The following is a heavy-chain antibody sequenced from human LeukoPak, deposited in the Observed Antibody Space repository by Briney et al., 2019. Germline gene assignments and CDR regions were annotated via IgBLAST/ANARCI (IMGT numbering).Heavy chain of an antibody. J-gene: IGHJ4*02. V-gene: IGHV1-69*13. CDR3: ARLAEGAGTRRFDY. Sequence: ASVKVSCKASGGTFSSYAISWVRQAPGQGLEWMGGIIPIFGTANYAQKFQGRVTITADESTSTAYMELSSLRSEDTAVYYCARLAEGAGTRRFDYWGQGTLVTVSS. CDR2: IIPIFGTA. CDR1: GGTFSSYA. D-gene: IGHD6-19*01.